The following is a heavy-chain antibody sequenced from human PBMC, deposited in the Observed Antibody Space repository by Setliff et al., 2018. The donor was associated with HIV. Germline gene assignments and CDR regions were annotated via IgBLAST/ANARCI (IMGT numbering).Heavy chain of an antibody. Sequence: PSETLSLSCAVSGFSFSNYAMSWVRQAPGKGLEWVSGITGSGGSTYYADSVKGRSTISRDNSGDTLYLHINSLRAEDTAVYYCAKASRGEYYDNSGFFVTYFDYWGQGKLVTVSS. V-gene: IGHV3-23*01. D-gene: IGHD3-22*01. CDR3: AKASRGEYYDNSGFFVTYFDY. CDR1: GFSFSNYA. J-gene: IGHJ4*02. CDR2: ITGSGGST.